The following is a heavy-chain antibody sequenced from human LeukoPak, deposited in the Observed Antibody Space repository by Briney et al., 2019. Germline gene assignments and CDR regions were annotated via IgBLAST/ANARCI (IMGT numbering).Heavy chain of an antibody. CDR3: ARDSSSWTYFDY. J-gene: IGHJ4*02. CDR2: IGASGGST. Sequence: GGSLRLSCATSGFTFSSYAMSWVRQAPGKGLEWVSGIGASGGSTYYADSVKGRFTISRDNAKNSLYLQMNSLRAEDTAVYYCARDSSSWTYFDYWGQGTLVTVSS. CDR1: GFTFSSYA. D-gene: IGHD6-13*01. V-gene: IGHV3-23*01.